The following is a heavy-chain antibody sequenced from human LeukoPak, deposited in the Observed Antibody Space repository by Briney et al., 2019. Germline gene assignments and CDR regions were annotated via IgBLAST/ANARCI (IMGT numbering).Heavy chain of an antibody. CDR1: GFTFSSYA. CDR3: AKLSIVVVPAPLDY. D-gene: IGHD2-2*01. V-gene: IGHV3-23*01. Sequence: PGGSLRLSCAASGFTFSSYAMSWVRQAPGKGLEWVSTISGSGGSTYYADSVKGRFTISRDNSKNTLYLQMNSLRAEDTAVYYCAKLSIVVVPAPLDYWGQGTLVTVCS. CDR2: ISGSGGST. J-gene: IGHJ4*02.